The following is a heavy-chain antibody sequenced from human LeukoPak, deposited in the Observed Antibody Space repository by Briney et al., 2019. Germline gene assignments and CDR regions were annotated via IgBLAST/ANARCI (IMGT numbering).Heavy chain of an antibody. CDR1: GGTFSSYA. V-gene: IGHV1-69*13. D-gene: IGHD3-22*01. J-gene: IGHJ4*02. Sequence: ASVKVSCKASGGTFSSYAISWVRQAPGQGLEWMGGIIPIFGTANYAQKFQGRVTITADESTSTAYMELSSLRSEDTAVYYCARGYYYDSSGYSGYWGQGTLVTVSS. CDR3: ARGYYYDSSGYSGY. CDR2: IIPIFGTA.